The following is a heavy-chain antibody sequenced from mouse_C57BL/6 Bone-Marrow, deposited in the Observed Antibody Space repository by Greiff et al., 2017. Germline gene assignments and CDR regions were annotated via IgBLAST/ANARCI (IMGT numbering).Heavy chain of an antibody. CDR3: ERFHYYGSSHWYFDV. CDR2: IYPRSGNT. V-gene: IGHV1-81*01. CDR1: GYTFTSYG. Sequence: QVQLKQSGAELARPGASVKLSCKASGYTFTSYGISWVKQRTGQGLEWIGEIYPRSGNTYYNEKFKGKATLTADKSSSTAYMELRSLTSEDSAVYFCERFHYYGSSHWYFDVWGTGTTVTVSS. J-gene: IGHJ1*03. D-gene: IGHD1-1*01.